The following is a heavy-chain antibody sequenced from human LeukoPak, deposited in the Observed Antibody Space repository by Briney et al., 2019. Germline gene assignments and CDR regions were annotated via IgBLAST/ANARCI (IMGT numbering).Heavy chain of an antibody. J-gene: IGHJ4*02. CDR1: GFIFNSYA. CDR3: ARDPLGGDYLPYYFDY. V-gene: IGHV3-20*04. Sequence: TGGSLRLSCAVSGFIFNSYAMSWVRQAPGKGLEWVSGINWNGGSTGYADSVKGRFTISRDNAKNSLYLQMNSLRAEDTALYYCARDPLGGDYLPYYFDYWGQGTLVTVSS. D-gene: IGHD4-17*01. CDR2: INWNGGST.